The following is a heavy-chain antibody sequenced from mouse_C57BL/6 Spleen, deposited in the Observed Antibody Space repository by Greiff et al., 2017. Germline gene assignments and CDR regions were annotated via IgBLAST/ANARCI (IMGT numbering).Heavy chain of an antibody. Sequence: EVKLVESGGGLVKPGGSLKLSCAASGFTFSSYAMSWVRQTPEKRLEWVATISDGGSYTYYPDNVKGRFTISRDKAKNNLYLQMSHLKSEDTAMYYCARGTYYSNYFDYWGQGTTLTVSS. D-gene: IGHD2-5*01. V-gene: IGHV5-4*03. CDR1: GFTFSSYA. J-gene: IGHJ2*01. CDR3: ARGTYYSNYFDY. CDR2: ISDGGSYT.